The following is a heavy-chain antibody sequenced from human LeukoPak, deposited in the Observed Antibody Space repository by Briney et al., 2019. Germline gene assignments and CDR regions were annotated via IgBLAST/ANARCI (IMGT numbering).Heavy chain of an antibody. CDR2: IYHSGST. Sequence: SETLSLTCTVSGYSISSGYYWGWIRQPPGKGLEWIGSIYHSGSTYYNPSLKSRVTISVDTSKNQFSLKLSSVTAADTAVYYCARGALFYWGQGTMVTVSS. J-gene: IGHJ3*01. V-gene: IGHV4-38-2*02. CDR1: GYSISSGYY. CDR3: ARGALFY.